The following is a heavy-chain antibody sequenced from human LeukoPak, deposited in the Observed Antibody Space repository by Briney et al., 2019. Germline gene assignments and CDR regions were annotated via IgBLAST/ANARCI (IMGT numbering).Heavy chain of an antibody. J-gene: IGHJ4*02. V-gene: IGHV3-9*01. CDR2: ISWNSGRI. D-gene: IGHD3-22*01. CDR3: ARDPAMQTWLSAYYFDY. Sequence: PGGSLRLSCAASGFTFDDYAMHWVRQAPGKGLEWVSGISWNSGRIGYADSVKGRFTISRDNARNSLYLQMNSLRAEDTAVYYCARDPAMQTWLSAYYFDYWGQGTQVTVSS. CDR1: GFTFDDYA.